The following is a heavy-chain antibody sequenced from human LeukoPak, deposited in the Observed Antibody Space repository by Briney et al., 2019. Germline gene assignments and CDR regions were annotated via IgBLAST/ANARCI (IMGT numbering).Heavy chain of an antibody. V-gene: IGHV4-34*01. CDR1: GGSFSGYY. CDR3: ARGPHAYGDPPL. D-gene: IGHD4-17*01. J-gene: IGHJ4*02. Sequence: SETLSLTCAVYGGSFSGYYWSWIRQPPGKGLEWIGEINHSGSTDYNPSLKSRVTISVDTSKNQFSLKLSSVTAADTAVYYCARGPHAYGDPPLWGQGNLVTVSS. CDR2: INHSGST.